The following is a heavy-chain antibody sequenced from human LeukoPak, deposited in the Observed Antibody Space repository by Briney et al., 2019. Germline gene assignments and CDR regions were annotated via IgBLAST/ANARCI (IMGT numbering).Heavy chain of an antibody. D-gene: IGHD3-16*01. V-gene: IGHV1-2*02. CDR2: INPNSGGT. CDR3: ARDQGVRTAFDI. CDR1: GYTFTGYY. J-gene: IGHJ3*02. Sequence: ASVKVSCKASGYTFTGYYMHWVRQAPGQGLEWMGWINPNSGGTNYAQKFQGRVTMTRDTSISTAYMVLSRLRSDDTAVYYCARDQGVRTAFDIWGQGTMVTVS.